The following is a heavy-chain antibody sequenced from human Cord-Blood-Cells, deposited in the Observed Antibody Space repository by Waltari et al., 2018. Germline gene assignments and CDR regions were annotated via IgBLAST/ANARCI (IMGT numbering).Heavy chain of an antibody. D-gene: IGHD6-13*01. CDR2: ISSSSSYI. CDR1: GFPFSSYS. CDR3: ARDSSSSWYYYYYGMDV. Sequence: EVQLVESGGGLVKPGGSLRLSCAASGFPFSSYSMNWCRQAPGKGLEWVSSISSSSSYIYYADSVKGRFTISRDNAKNSLYLQMNSLRAEDTAVYYCARDSSSSWYYYYYGMDVWGQGTTVTVSS. V-gene: IGHV3-21*01. J-gene: IGHJ6*02.